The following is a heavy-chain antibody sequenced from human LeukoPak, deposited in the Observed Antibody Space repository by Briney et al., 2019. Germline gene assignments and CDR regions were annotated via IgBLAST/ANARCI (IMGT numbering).Heavy chain of an antibody. CDR1: GGSISSNY. V-gene: IGHV4-4*07. CDR3: ARGPYYSNALGHFDY. D-gene: IGHD4-11*01. J-gene: IGHJ4*02. CDR2: IYSSGST. Sequence: SETLSLTCTVSGGSISSNYWSWIRQPAGKGLEWIGRIYSSGSTNYNPPLKSRVSMSADTSKNQFSLNLSSVTAADTAVYYCARGPYYSNALGHFDYWGQGTLVTVSS.